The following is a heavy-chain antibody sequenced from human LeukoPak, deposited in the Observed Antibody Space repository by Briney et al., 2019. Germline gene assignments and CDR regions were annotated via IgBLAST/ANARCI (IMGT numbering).Heavy chain of an antibody. CDR1: GFTVSSNY. CDR3: ARGPYGDYRPYYFDN. Sequence: GGSLRLSCAASGFTVSSNYMSWVRQAPGKGLEWVSVIYSGGSTYYADSVKGRFTISRDNSKNTLYLQMNSLRAEDTAVYYCARGPYGDYRPYYFDNWGQGTLVTVSS. J-gene: IGHJ4*02. V-gene: IGHV3-53*01. CDR2: IYSGGST. D-gene: IGHD4-17*01.